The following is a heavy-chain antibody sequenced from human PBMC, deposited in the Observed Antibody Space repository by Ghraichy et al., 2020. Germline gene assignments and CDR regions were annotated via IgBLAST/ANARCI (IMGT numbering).Heavy chain of an antibody. CDR3: ARGRGFGP. CDR1: GFTFSSSW. J-gene: IGHJ5*02. CDR2: IKEDGSAK. Sequence: SCTASGFTFSSSWMIWVRQAPGKGLEWVANIKEDGSAKFHVDSVKGRFTVSRDNAKNSLYLQMDSLRVEDTAGYYCARGRGFGPWGQGTLVTVSS. V-gene: IGHV3-7*03.